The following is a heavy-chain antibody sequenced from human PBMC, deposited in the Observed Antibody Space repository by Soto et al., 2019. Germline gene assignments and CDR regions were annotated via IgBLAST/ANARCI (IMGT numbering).Heavy chain of an antibody. CDR3: AGTYSSSWYLGNWFDP. CDR1: GGSISSSSYY. V-gene: IGHV4-39*01. D-gene: IGHD6-13*01. J-gene: IGHJ5*02. CDR2: IYYSGST. Sequence: LSLTCTLSGGSISSSSYYWGWIRQPPGKGLEWIGSIYYSGSTYYNPSLKSRVTISVDTSKNQFSLKLSSVTAADTAVYYCAGTYSSSWYLGNWFDPWGQGTLVTVS.